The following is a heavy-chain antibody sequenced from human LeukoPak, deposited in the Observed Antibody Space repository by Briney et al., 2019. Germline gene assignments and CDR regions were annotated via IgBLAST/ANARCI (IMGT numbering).Heavy chain of an antibody. Sequence: GGSLRLSCAASGLTFSNYWMDWVRQAPGKGLEWVANINQDESVKNYADSVKGRFTISRDNAKNSLFLQMDSLRADDTAVYYCARDVYGGSHEYWGQGTLVTVSS. CDR2: INQDESVK. J-gene: IGHJ4*02. CDR3: ARDVYGGSHEY. V-gene: IGHV3-7*03. CDR1: GLTFSNYW. D-gene: IGHD5-12*01.